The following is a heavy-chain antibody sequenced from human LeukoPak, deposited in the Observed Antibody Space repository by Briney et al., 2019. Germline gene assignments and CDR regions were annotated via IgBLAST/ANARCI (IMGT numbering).Heavy chain of an antibody. D-gene: IGHD3-3*01. CDR2: IIPILGIA. CDR1: GGTFSSYT. Sequence: ASVKVSCKASGGTFSSYTISWVRQAPGQELEWMGRIIPILGIANYAQKFQGRVTITADKSTSTAYMELSSLRSEDTAVYYCASAYYDFWSGYQFDYWGQGTLVTVSS. CDR3: ASAYYDFWSGYQFDY. V-gene: IGHV1-69*02. J-gene: IGHJ4*02.